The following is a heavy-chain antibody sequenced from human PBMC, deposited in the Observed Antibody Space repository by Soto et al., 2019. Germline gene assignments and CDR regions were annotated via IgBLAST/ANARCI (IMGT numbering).Heavy chain of an antibody. CDR1: GGSISNYY. CDR3: ARDHPHSYGVYNFDY. J-gene: IGHJ4*02. V-gene: IGHV4-59*01. CDR2: IYSSGST. Sequence: SETLSLTCTVSGGSISNYYWNWIRQSPGKGLEWIGYIYSSGSTHYNPSLQNRVTISIDTSKNQVSLKVNSVTAADTAVYYCARDHPHSYGVYNFDYWGQGTPVTVSS. D-gene: IGHD5-18*01.